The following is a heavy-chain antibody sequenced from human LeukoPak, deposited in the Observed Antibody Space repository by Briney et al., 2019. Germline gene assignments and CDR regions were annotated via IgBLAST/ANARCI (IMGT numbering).Heavy chain of an antibody. D-gene: IGHD3-10*01. J-gene: IGHJ4*02. V-gene: IGHV3-30*02. CDR2: IRYDGSNK. CDR1: GFTFSSYG. CDR3: AKDAEYNYYGSGNPGGR. Sequence: GGSLRLSCAASGFTFSSYGMHWVRQAPGKGLEWVAFIRYDGSNKYYADSVKGRFTISRDNSKNTLYLQMNSLRAEDTAVYYCAKDAEYNYYGSGNPGGRWGQGTLVTVSS.